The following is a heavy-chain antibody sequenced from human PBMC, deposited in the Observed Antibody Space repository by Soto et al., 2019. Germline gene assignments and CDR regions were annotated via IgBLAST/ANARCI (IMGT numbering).Heavy chain of an antibody. J-gene: IGHJ6*02. V-gene: IGHV3-49*04. CDR2: IRSKAYGGTT. CDR3: TRVDSSGYYFHYYYGMDV. Sequence: GGSLRLSCTASGFTFGDYAMSWVRQAPGKGLEWVGFIRSKAYGGTTEYAASVKGRFTISRDDSKSIAYLQMNSLKTEGTAVYYCTRVDSSGYYFHYYYGMDVWGQGTTVTVS. D-gene: IGHD3-22*01. CDR1: GFTFGDYA.